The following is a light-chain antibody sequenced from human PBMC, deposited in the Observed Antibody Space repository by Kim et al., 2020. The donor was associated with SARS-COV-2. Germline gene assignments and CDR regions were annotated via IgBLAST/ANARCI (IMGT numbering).Light chain of an antibody. Sequence: QRVNIACTGSSSNIGAPYDVHWYQQFPGTAPRVLISNNNKRPTGVPDRFSGSKSGTSASLAISGLQAEDEADYYCQSFDSSLSGWVFGGGTKVTVL. CDR2: NNN. J-gene: IGLJ3*02. CDR1: SSNIGAPYD. V-gene: IGLV1-40*01. CDR3: QSFDSSLSGWV.